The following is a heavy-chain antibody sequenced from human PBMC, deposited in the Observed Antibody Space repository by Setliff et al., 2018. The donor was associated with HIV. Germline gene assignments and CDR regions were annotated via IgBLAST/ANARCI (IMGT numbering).Heavy chain of an antibody. Sequence: GGSLRLSCAASGFIVTDYGMHWVRQAPGKGLEWVAFIRYDGSNEHYADSVKGRFTIPRDNSKNTLALQMTSLRVEDTAAYYCAKDYFSGYDFRYFFDYWGQGALVTVSS. V-gene: IGHV3-30*02. CDR3: AKDYFSGYDFRYFFDY. J-gene: IGHJ4*02. CDR2: IRYDGSNE. CDR1: GFIVTDYG. D-gene: IGHD5-12*01.